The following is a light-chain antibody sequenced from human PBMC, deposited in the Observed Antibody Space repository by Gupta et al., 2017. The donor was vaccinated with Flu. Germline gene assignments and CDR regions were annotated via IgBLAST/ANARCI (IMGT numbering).Light chain of an antibody. V-gene: IGLV3-1*01. CDR2: QDT. CDR3: QAWDSITMV. Sequence: SYGLTQPSSVSVSPGQTASIACAGDKVGDKYVCWYQQKPGQSPVLVIYQDTKRPSGIPERFSGSNSGTTATLTISGTQAMDEADYYCQAWDSITMVFGGGTKLTVL. J-gene: IGLJ2*01. CDR1: KVGDKY.